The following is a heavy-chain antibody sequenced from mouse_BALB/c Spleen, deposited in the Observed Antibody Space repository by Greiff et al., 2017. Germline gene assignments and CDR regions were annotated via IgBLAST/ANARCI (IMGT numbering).Heavy chain of an antibody. Sequence: QVQLQQSGAELMKPGASVKISCKATGYTFSSYWIEWVKQSPGHGLEWIGVILPGSGSTNYNEKFKGKATFTAATSSNTAYMQLSSLTSEDSAVYYCARGGDSLYAMDYWGQGTSVTVSS. V-gene: IGHV1-9*01. D-gene: IGHD1-1*02. CDR2: ILPGSGST. CDR1: GYTFSSYW. CDR3: ARGGDSLYAMDY. J-gene: IGHJ4*01.